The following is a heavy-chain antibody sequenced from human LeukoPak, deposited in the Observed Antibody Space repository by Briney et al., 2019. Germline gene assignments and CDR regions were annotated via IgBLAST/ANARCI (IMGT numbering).Heavy chain of an antibody. CDR2: ISWNSGSI. CDR3: AKDMVFRSGWYGWFDP. J-gene: IGHJ5*02. D-gene: IGHD6-19*01. Sequence: GRSLRLSCAASGFTFDDYATHWVRQAPGKGLEWVSGISWNSGSIGYADSVKGRFTISRDNAKNSLYLQMNSLRAEDTALYYCAKDMVFRSGWYGWFDPWGQGTLVTVSS. V-gene: IGHV3-9*01. CDR1: GFTFDDYA.